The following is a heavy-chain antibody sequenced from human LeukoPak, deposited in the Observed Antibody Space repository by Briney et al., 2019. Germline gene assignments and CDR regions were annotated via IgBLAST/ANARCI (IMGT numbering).Heavy chain of an antibody. CDR1: GFTFSASA. Sequence: GGSLRLSCAASGFTFSASAMHWVRQASGKGLEWVGRIRSKANTYATAYAASVKGRFTISRDGSKNTAYLQMNSLKIEDTAVYYCTSSSGWQNEYWGQGTLVTVSS. J-gene: IGHJ4*02. CDR3: TSSSGWQNEY. CDR2: IRSKANTYAT. D-gene: IGHD6-19*01. V-gene: IGHV3-73*01.